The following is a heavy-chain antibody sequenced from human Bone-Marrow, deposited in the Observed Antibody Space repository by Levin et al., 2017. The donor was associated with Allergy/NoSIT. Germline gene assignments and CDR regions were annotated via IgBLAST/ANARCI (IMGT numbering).Heavy chain of an antibody. CDR2: ISSSSSYI. CDR1: GFTFSSYS. D-gene: IGHD6-6*01. CDR3: ASQEAARPSGGFDY. Sequence: GESLKISCAASGFTFSSYSMNWVRQAPGKGLEWVSSISSSSSYIYYADSVKGRFTISRDNAKNSLYLQMNSLRAEDTAVYYCASQEAARPSGGFDYWGQGTLVTVSS. V-gene: IGHV3-21*01. J-gene: IGHJ4*02.